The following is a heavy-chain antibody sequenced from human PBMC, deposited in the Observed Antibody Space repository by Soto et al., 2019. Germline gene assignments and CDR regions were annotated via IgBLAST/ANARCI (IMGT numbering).Heavy chain of an antibody. CDR2: IYTSGST. V-gene: IGHV4-4*07. D-gene: IGHD6-13*01. CDR1: GGSISSYY. CDR3: ARDRVAAASSGAHYYYGMDV. J-gene: IGHJ6*02. Sequence: QVQLQESGPGLVKPSETLSLTCTVSGGSISSYYWSWIRQPAGKGLEWIGRIYTSGSTNYNPSLKSRVTMSVDTSKNQFSLKLSSVTAADTAVYYCARDRVAAASSGAHYYYGMDVWGQGTTVTVSS.